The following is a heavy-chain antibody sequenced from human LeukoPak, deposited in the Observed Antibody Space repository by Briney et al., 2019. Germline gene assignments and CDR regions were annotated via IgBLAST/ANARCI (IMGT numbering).Heavy chain of an antibody. Sequence: GASVKVSCKASGYTFTSYGISWVRQAPGQGLEWMGWISAYNGNTNYAQKLQGRVTMTTDTSTSIAYMELRSLRSDDTAVYYCARDGILEEPPRPGWFDPWGQGTLVTVSS. CDR2: ISAYNGNT. CDR3: ARDGILEEPPRPGWFDP. CDR1: GYTFTSYG. J-gene: IGHJ5*02. D-gene: IGHD3-3*01. V-gene: IGHV1-18*01.